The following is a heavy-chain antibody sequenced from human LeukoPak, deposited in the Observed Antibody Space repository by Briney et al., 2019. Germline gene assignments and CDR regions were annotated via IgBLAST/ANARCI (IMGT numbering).Heavy chain of an antibody. Sequence: GASVKVSCKASRYTFTGYYIHWMRQAPGQGLEWMGWISAYSGKTDSAQKFQDRVTMTTDNSTSTAYLELRSLRADDTAVYFCVRVGSAYGDPLEFDLWGQGTLVTVSS. V-gene: IGHV1-18*04. D-gene: IGHD2-21*01. CDR1: RYTFTGYY. CDR2: ISAYSGKT. CDR3: VRVGSAYGDPLEFDL. J-gene: IGHJ5*02.